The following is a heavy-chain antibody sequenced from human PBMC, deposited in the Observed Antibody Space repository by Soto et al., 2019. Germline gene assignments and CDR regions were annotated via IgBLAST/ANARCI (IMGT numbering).Heavy chain of an antibody. Sequence: GESLKISCKGSGYSFASDWIAWVRQMPGKGLEYMGIIYPGDSDTRYSPSFQGQVTISADKSTSTAYVQWSSLKASDTAMYYCARRATYYHYFDYWGQGTLVTVSS. CDR1: GYSFASDW. D-gene: IGHD3-16*01. CDR2: IYPGDSDT. CDR3: ARRATYYHYFDY. J-gene: IGHJ4*02. V-gene: IGHV5-51*01.